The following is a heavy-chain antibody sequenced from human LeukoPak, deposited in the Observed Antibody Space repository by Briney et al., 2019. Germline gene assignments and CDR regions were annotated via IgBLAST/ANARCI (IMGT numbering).Heavy chain of an antibody. CDR3: AREVGTPQAFDI. V-gene: IGHV3-48*01. CDR1: RFTFRNYG. J-gene: IGHJ3*02. D-gene: IGHD1-26*01. Sequence: PGGSLRISCAASRFTFRNYGVNWVRQAPGKGLEWVSYINSRSSTIYYADSVRGRFTISRDNAKNSLYLQMNSLKAEDTAIYYCAREVGTPQAFDIWGQGTMVTVSS. CDR2: INSRSSTI.